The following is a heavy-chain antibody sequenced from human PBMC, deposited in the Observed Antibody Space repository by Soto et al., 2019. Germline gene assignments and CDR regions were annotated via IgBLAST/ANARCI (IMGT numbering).Heavy chain of an antibody. V-gene: IGHV4-39*01. Sequence: PSETLSLTCTVSGGSISSSSYYWGWIRQPPGKGLEWIGSIYYSGSTYYNPSLKSRVTISVDTSKNQFSLKLSSVTAADTAVYYCASALHITMVRGVINVWGQGTTVT. J-gene: IGHJ6*02. CDR3: ASALHITMVRGVINV. CDR1: GGSISSSSYY. D-gene: IGHD3-10*01. CDR2: IYYSGST.